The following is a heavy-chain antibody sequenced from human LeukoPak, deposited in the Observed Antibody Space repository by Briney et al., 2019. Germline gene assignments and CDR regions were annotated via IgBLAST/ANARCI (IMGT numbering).Heavy chain of an antibody. CDR1: GFILRDYG. CDR3: AKEGGVGGLDY. Sequence: PGGSLRLSCTASGFILRDYGMHWVRQAPGKGLEWVAFVRFGGSGKYYADSVKGRFTISRDDSENTLYLQLNSLRVEDTGPYYCAKEGGVGGLDYWGQGTLVTVSA. J-gene: IGHJ4*02. D-gene: IGHD3-16*01. V-gene: IGHV3-30*02. CDR2: VRFGGSGK.